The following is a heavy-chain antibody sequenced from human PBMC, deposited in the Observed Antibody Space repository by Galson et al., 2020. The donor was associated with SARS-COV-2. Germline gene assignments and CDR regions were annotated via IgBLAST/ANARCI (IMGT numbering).Heavy chain of an antibody. CDR2: IYYSGST. CDR3: ARDRAVVTIFGVVTVDAFDI. V-gene: IGHV4-31*03. J-gene: IGHJ3*02. CDR1: GGSISSGGYY. D-gene: IGHD3-3*01. Sequence: ETSETLSLTCTVSGGSISSGGYYWSWIRQHPGKGLEWIGYIYYSGSTYYNPSLKSRVTISVDTSKNQFSLKLSSVTAADTAVYYCARDRAVVTIFGVVTVDAFDIWGQGTMVTVSS.